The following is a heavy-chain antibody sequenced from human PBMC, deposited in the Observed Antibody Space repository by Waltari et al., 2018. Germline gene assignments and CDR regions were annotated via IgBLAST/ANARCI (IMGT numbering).Heavy chain of an antibody. Sequence: EVQLVETGGGLIQPGGSLRLSCAASGFTVSSNYMSWVRQAPGKGLGWVSVIYSGGSTYYADSVKGRFTISRDNSKNTLYLQMNSLRAEDTAVYYCAREVHDSSGTIDYWGQGTLVTVSS. CDR3: AREVHDSSGTIDY. V-gene: IGHV3-53*02. CDR1: GFTVSSNY. D-gene: IGHD3-22*01. J-gene: IGHJ4*02. CDR2: IYSGGST.